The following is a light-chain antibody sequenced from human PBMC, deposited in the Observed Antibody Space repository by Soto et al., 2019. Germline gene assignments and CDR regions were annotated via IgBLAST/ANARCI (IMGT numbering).Light chain of an antibody. V-gene: IGLV1-47*01. CDR3: AAWDDSLSGVV. CDR2: RNN. J-gene: IGLJ3*02. Sequence: QSVLTQPPSASGTPGQRVTISCSGSTSNLGSNFIYWYQQLPAAAPKLLISRNNQRPSGVPDRFSGSKSGTSASLAISGLRSEDEADYHCAAWDDSLSGVVFGGGTKLTVL. CDR1: TSNLGSNF.